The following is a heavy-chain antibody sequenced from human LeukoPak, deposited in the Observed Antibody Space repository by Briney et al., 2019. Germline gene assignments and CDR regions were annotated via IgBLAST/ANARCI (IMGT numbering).Heavy chain of an antibody. CDR2: INHIGST. CDR1: GGSFSGYY. J-gene: IGHJ4*02. V-gene: IGHV4-34*01. D-gene: IGHD3/OR15-3a*01. Sequence: SETVSLTCAVCGGSFSGYYWTWTRQSPGRGLEGIGEINHIGSTNYNPSLKSRVAISVDTSKNQFSLKLTSVTAADSAVYYCAARNYWTPEFWGQGTLVTVSS. CDR3: AARNYWTPEF.